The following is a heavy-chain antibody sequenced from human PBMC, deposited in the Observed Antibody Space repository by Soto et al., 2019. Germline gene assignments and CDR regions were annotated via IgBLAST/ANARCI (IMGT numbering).Heavy chain of an antibody. CDR3: ATRITVFGLLIPPFDP. D-gene: IGHD3-3*01. Sequence: SETLPLTCAVYGGSVNGYYWNWIRQPPGKGLEWIGEINHTGGTHYNPSLKSRVTMSVDTSKNQFSLRLSSVTAADTAIYYCATRITVFGLLIPPFDPWGQGTQVTVSS. CDR2: INHTGGT. CDR1: GGSVNGYY. J-gene: IGHJ5*02. V-gene: IGHV4-34*01.